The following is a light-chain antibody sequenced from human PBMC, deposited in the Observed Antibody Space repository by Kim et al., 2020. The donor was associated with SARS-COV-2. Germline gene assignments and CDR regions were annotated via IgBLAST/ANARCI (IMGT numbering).Light chain of an antibody. V-gene: IGLV2-11*01. Sequence: PGQSVTISCTGTTSDVGAYNYVSWYQHHPGTAPKLMLYDVTVRPSGVPDRFPGSKSGNTASLTISGLQAEDEADYYCCSFAGTAYVFGIGTKVTVL. J-gene: IGLJ1*01. CDR2: DVT. CDR1: TSDVGAYNY. CDR3: CSFAGTAYV.